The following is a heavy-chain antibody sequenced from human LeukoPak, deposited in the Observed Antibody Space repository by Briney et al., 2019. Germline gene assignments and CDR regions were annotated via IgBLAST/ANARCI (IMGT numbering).Heavy chain of an antibody. CDR1: GGSISSGGYS. D-gene: IGHD5-12*01. CDR2: IYYSGST. V-gene: IGHV4-30-4*07. Sequence: TLXXXCAVSGGSISSGGYSWSWIRQPPGKGLEWIGYIYYSGSTYYNPSLKSRVTISVDTSKNQFSLKLSSVTAADTAVYYCARVRYSGYDSPHYYYYMDVWGKGTTVTVSS. J-gene: IGHJ6*03. CDR3: ARVRYSGYDSPHYYYYMDV.